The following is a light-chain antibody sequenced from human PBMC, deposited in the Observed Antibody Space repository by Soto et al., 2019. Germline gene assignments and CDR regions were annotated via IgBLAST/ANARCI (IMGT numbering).Light chain of an antibody. J-gene: IGLJ1*01. Sequence: QAVVTQPASVSGSPGQSITISCIGTNSDLGTYNSVSWYQQHPDKAPQLIIYDVRYRPSGVSDRFSGSMSGATASLIISGLQADDEADYYCFSSSTKLSRHVLGTVTKLTVL. CDR3: FSSSTKLSRHV. CDR1: NSDLGTYNS. CDR2: DVR. V-gene: IGLV2-14*03.